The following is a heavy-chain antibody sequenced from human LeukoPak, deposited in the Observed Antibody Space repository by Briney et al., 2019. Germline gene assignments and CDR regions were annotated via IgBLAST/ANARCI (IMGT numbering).Heavy chain of an antibody. CDR3: ARVSPRYSGYEQTDQNFDY. D-gene: IGHD5-12*01. Sequence: ASVKVSCKASGYTFTGYYMHWVRQAPGQGLEWMGWINPNSGGTNYAQKFQGRVTMTRDTSISTAYMELSRLRSDDTAVYYCARVSPRYSGYEQTDQNFDYWGQGTLVTVSS. CDR1: GYTFTGYY. CDR2: INPNSGGT. J-gene: IGHJ4*02. V-gene: IGHV1-2*02.